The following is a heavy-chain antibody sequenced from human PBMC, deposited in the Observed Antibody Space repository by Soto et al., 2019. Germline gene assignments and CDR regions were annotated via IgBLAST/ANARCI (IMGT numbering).Heavy chain of an antibody. CDR1: GYTFTIYG. V-gene: IGHV1-18*01. CDR2: ISGYNGNT. CDR3: ARGDFGSSPDY. J-gene: IGHJ4*02. Sequence: QVQLVQSGAEVKKPGASVKVSCKTSGYTFTIYGVSWVRQAPGQGLEWMGWISGYNGNTNYAQKFQGRVTMTTDTSTTTSYMELRSLRSDDTAVYYCARGDFGSSPDYWGQGTLVTVSS. D-gene: IGHD6-6*01.